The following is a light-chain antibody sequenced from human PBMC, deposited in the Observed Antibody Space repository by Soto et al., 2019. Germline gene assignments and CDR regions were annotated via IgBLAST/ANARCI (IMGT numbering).Light chain of an antibody. CDR1: SSDIGYYNY. CDR2: EVS. Sequence: QPVLTQPPSASGSPGQSVTISCTGTSSDIGYYNYVSWYQQYPGKAPKLLIYEVSKRPSGVPDRFSGSKSGNTASLTVSGLQAADEADYYCTSYAGTDVHYVFGTGTKVTVL. V-gene: IGLV2-8*01. J-gene: IGLJ1*01. CDR3: TSYAGTDVHYV.